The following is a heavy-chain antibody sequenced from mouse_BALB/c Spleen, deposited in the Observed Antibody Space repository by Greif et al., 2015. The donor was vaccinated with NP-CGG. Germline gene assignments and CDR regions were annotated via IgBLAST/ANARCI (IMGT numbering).Heavy chain of an antibody. J-gene: IGHJ4*01. CDR3: ARDGNYAMDY. CDR2: ISTYYGDA. CDR1: GYTFTDYA. Sequence: QVQLQQPGAELVRPGVSVKISCKGSGYTFTDYAMHWVKQSHAKSLEWIGVISTYYGDASYNQKFKGKATMTVDKSSSTAYMELARLTSEDSAIYYCARDGNYAMDYWGQGTSVTVSS. D-gene: IGHD2-1*01. V-gene: IGHV1S137*01.